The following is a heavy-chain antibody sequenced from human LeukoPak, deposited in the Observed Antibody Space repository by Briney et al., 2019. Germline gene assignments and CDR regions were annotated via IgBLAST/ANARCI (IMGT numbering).Heavy chain of an antibody. D-gene: IGHD2-21*01. Sequence: GGSLRLSCAASGFTFSSYGMHWVRQAPGKGLEWVAVISYDGSNKYYADSVKGRFTISRDDAKNTLYLQMNSLRAEDTALYYCAREAPAYGERYFVSWGQGTLVTVSS. J-gene: IGHJ4*02. V-gene: IGHV3-30*03. CDR1: GFTFSSYG. CDR2: ISYDGSNK. CDR3: AREAPAYGERYFVS.